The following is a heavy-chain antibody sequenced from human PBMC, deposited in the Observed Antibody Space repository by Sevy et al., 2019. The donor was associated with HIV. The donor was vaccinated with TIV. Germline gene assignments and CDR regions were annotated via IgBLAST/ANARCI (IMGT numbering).Heavy chain of an antibody. Sequence: GGSLRLSCAASGFTFTSYAMSWVRQAPGKGLEWVSSIRGSGGSTYYADSVKGRFTISRDNSKNTLYLQMNSLRAEDTAVYYCAKEGVGGSYYSFDYWGQGIQVTVSS. V-gene: IGHV3-23*01. J-gene: IGHJ4*02. CDR3: AKEGVGGSYYSFDY. CDR1: GFTFTSYA. D-gene: IGHD1-26*01. CDR2: IRGSGGST.